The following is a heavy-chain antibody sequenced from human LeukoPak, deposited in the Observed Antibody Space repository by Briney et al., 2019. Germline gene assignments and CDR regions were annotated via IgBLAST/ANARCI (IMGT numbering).Heavy chain of an antibody. CDR1: GFTFSSYA. CDR2: IWYDGSNK. Sequence: GGSLRLSCAASGFTFSSYAMSWVRQAPGKGLEWVAVIWYDGSNKYYADSVKGRFTISRDNSKNTLYLQMNSLRAEDTAVYYCAKDLVGSLGYCSSTSCYRPSGAFDIWGQGTMVTVSS. V-gene: IGHV3-33*06. CDR3: AKDLVGSLGYCSSTSCYRPSGAFDI. D-gene: IGHD2-2*02. J-gene: IGHJ3*02.